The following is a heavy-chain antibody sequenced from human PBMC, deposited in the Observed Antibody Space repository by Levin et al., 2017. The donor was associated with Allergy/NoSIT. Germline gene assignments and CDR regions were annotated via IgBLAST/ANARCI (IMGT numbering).Heavy chain of an antibody. V-gene: IGHV3-7*04. Sequence: GESLKISCAASGFTFSSYWMSWVRQAPGKGLEWVANIKQDGSEKYYVDSVKGRFTISRDNAKNSLYLQMNSLRAEDTAVYYCARGPGPMIVVVITNLYAFDIWGQGTMVTVSS. CDR1: GFTFSSYW. CDR2: IKQDGSEK. J-gene: IGHJ3*02. CDR3: ARGPGPMIVVVITNLYAFDI. D-gene: IGHD3-22*01.